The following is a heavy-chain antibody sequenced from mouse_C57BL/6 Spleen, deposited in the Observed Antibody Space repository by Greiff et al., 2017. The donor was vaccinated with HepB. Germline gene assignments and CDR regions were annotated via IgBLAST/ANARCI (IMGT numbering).Heavy chain of an antibody. Sequence: QVQLKQPGAELVKPGASVKLSCKASGYTFTSYWMHWVKQRPGQGLEWIGMIHPNSGSTNYNEKFKSKATLTVDKSSSTAYMQLSSLTSEDSAVYYCARSGTVVPPFAYWGQGTLVTVSA. D-gene: IGHD1-1*01. CDR2: IHPNSGST. V-gene: IGHV1-64*01. CDR3: ARSGTVVPPFAY. CDR1: GYTFTSYW. J-gene: IGHJ3*01.